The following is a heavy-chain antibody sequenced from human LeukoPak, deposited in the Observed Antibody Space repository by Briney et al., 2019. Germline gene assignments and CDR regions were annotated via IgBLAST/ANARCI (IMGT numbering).Heavy chain of an antibody. CDR2: ISWNSGSI. Sequence: SGRSLRLSCAASGFTFDDYAMHWVRQAPGKGLEWVSGISWNSGSIGYADSVRGRFTISRGNAKNSLYLQMNSLRPEDTAFYYCTKATTRRVPAATIDSWGQGTLVTVSS. D-gene: IGHD6-13*01. J-gene: IGHJ4*02. V-gene: IGHV3-9*01. CDR1: GFTFDDYA. CDR3: TKATTRRVPAATIDS.